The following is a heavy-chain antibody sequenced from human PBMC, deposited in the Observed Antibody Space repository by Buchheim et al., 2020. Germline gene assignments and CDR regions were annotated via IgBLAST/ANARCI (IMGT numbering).Heavy chain of an antibody. CDR1: GDSISSYY. CDR2: IYYSGTT. Sequence: QVQLQESGPGLVKPSETLSLTCTVSGDSISSYYWTWIRQPPGKGLEWFGYIYYSGTTNYNPSLKSRVTISADTSKNQFSLKLSSVTAAETAVYYCARRDGSAAMGPYYYYGMDVWGQGTT. V-gene: IGHV4-59*01. CDR3: ARRDGSAAMGPYYYYGMDV. D-gene: IGHD5-18*01. J-gene: IGHJ6*02.